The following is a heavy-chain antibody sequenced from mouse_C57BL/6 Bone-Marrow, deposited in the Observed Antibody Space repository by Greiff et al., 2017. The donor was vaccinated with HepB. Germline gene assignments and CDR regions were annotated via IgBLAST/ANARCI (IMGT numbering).Heavy chain of an antibody. D-gene: IGHD1-1*01. CDR2: INPNNGGT. Sequence: VQLQQSGPELVKPGASVKMSCKASGYTFTDYNMHWVKQSHGKSLEWIGYINPNNGGTSYNQKFKGKATLTVNKSSSTAYMELRSLTSEDSAVYYCARPYYYGSSEFAYWGQGTLVTVSA. V-gene: IGHV1-22*01. J-gene: IGHJ3*01. CDR1: GYTFTDYN. CDR3: ARPYYYGSSEFAY.